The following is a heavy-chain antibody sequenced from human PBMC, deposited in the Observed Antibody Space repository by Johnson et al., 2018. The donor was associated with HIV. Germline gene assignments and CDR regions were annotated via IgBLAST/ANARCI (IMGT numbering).Heavy chain of an antibody. CDR3: ANLYTYCSGAFDI. Sequence: VQLVESGGGLVKPGGSLKLSCAASGFTVSSNYMSWVRQAPGKGLEWVSVIYSGGSTYYTDSVKGRFTISRDNSKNTLYLQMNSLRAEDTAVYYCANLYTYCSGAFDIWGQGTMVTVSS. V-gene: IGHV3-66*01. CDR1: GFTVSSNY. J-gene: IGHJ3*02. CDR2: IYSGGST. D-gene: IGHD2-15*01.